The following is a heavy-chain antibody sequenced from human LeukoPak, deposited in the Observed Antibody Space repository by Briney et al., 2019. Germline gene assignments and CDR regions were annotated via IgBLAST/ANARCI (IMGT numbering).Heavy chain of an antibody. CDR1: GFTFSSHW. Sequence: PGGSLRLSCAGSGFTFSSHWMNWVRQAPGKGLEWVASTKDDGSEKHFLDSVNGRFAISRDSAKNSLYLQMSSLRAEDTAVYYCARRGITISGVLVYHYSGLDVWGQGTTVTVSS. D-gene: IGHD3-3*01. CDR3: ARRGITISGVLVYHYSGLDV. J-gene: IGHJ6*02. CDR2: TKDDGSEK. V-gene: IGHV3-7*02.